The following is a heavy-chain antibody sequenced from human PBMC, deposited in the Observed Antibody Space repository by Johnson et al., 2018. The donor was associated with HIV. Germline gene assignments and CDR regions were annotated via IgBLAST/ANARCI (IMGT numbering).Heavy chain of an antibody. CDR1: GFTFSTYG. D-gene: IGHD1-1*01. Sequence: QVQLVESGGGVVQPGRSLRLSCAASGFTFSTYGMHWVRQAPGKGLEWVAVISYDGSNKYYADSVKGRFPISRHNSKNTLYLQMNSLRAEDTALYYCARDWNEAVSAFDIWGQGPMVTVSS. CDR3: ARDWNEAVSAFDI. V-gene: IGHV3-33*08. J-gene: IGHJ3*02. CDR2: ISYDGSNK.